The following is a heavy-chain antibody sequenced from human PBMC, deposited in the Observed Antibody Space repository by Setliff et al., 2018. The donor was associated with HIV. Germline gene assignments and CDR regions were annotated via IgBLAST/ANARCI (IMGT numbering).Heavy chain of an antibody. CDR1: DGSISSSNW. J-gene: IGHJ4*02. CDR3: AKDDMLVWASITIFGVAPSFDY. D-gene: IGHD3-3*01. CDR2: IYHTQNT. V-gene: IGHV4-4*02. Sequence: SETLSLTCAVSDGSISSSNWWSWVRQPPGKGLEWIGEIYHTQNTNYSPSLKSRVTISVDKSKNQFSLKLTSVTAADTAVYYCAKDDMLVWASITIFGVAPSFDYWGQGTLVTVSS.